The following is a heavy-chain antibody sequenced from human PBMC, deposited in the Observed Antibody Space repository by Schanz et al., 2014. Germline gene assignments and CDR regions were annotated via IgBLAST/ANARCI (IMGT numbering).Heavy chain of an antibody. J-gene: IGHJ4*02. V-gene: IGHV1-8*01. Sequence: QVQLIQSGAEVKKPGASVKVSCTASGYTFTSYDINWARQAPGQGLEWLGWMNPNSGNPGFAQKFRGRVTMTRNTSMSTAYIELHILTSEDTAVYYCARGRTFDYWGQGTLXTVSS. CDR1: GYTFTSYD. CDR3: ARGRTFDY. CDR2: MNPNSGNP.